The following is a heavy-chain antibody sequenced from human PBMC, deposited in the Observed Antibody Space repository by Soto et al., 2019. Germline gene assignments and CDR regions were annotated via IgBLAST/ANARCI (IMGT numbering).Heavy chain of an antibody. D-gene: IGHD3-10*01. Sequence: SVKVSCKASGGTFSSYAISWVRQAPGQGLEWMGGIIPIFGTTNYAQKFQGRVTITADESTSTAYMELSSLRSEDTAVYYCARGEGGSGSYFQNAWVGPANHYYYYYGMDVWGQGTTVTVSS. CDR2: IIPIFGTT. V-gene: IGHV1-69*13. J-gene: IGHJ6*02. CDR1: GGTFSSYA. CDR3: ARGEGGSGSYFQNAWVGPANHYYYYYGMDV.